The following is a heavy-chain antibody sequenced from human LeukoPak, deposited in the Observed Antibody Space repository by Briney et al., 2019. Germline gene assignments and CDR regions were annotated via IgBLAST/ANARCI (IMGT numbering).Heavy chain of an antibody. D-gene: IGHD5-24*01. CDR2: IYCSGST. J-gene: IGHJ6*03. CDR3: ARESGWLHSYYYYYYMDV. V-gene: IGHV4-59*01. Sequence: PSETLSLTCTVSGVSISSYYWSWVRQPPGKGLEWVGYIYCSGSTNYNPSLKSRVTISVDTSKNQFSLKLSSVTAAGTAVYYCARESGWLHSYYYYYYMDVWGKGTPVTVSS. CDR1: GVSISSYY.